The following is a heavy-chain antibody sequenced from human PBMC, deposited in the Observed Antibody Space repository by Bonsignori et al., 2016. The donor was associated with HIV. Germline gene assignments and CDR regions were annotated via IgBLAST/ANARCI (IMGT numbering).Heavy chain of an antibody. CDR3: ARVGGGYYDSSGYDAFDI. J-gene: IGHJ3*02. D-gene: IGHD3-22*01. V-gene: IGHV1-2*02. Sequence: WVRQAPGQGLEWMGWINPNSGGTNYAQKFQGRVTMTRDTSISTAYMELSRLRSDDTAVYYCARVGGGYYDSSGYDAFDIWGPRDNGHRLL. CDR2: INPNSGGT.